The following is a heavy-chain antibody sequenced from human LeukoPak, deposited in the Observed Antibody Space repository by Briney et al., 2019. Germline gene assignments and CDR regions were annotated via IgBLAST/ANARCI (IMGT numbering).Heavy chain of an antibody. D-gene: IGHD3-10*01. CDR3: ARDFRGRFGELSSYYYYGMDV. CDR1: GFTFSSYG. CDR2: INSDGSST. J-gene: IGHJ6*02. Sequence: SGRSLRLSCAASGFTFSSYGMHWVRQAPGKGLVWVSRINSDGSSTSYADSVKGRFTISRDNAKNTLYLQMNSLRAEDTAVYYCARDFRGRFGELSSYYYYGMDVWGQGTTVTVSS. V-gene: IGHV3-74*01.